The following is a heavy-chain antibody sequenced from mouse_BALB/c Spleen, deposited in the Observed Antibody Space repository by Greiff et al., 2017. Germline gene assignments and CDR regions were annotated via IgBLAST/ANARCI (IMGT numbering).Heavy chain of an antibody. J-gene: IGHJ3*01. D-gene: IGHD1-1*01. CDR2: IDPANGNT. Sequence: EVQLQQSGAELVKPGASVKLSCTASGFNIKDPYMPWVKQRPEQGLEWIGRIDPANGNTKYDPKFQGKATITADTSSNTAYLQLSSLTSEDTAVYYCARAYGSSLAYWGQGTLVTVSA. V-gene: IGHV14-3*02. CDR3: ARAYGSSLAY. CDR1: GFNIKDPY.